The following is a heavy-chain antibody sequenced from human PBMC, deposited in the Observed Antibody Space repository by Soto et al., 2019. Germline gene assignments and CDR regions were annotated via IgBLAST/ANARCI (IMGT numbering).Heavy chain of an antibody. Sequence: ASVKVSCKASGYICTAYHIHCVLQAPVLCLEWMGWINPNSGDTEYAQNFQGRVTMTRDTSFNLVYMEMSGLMSDDTAVYYCARDARGTRGFDEMDIWGQGTTVTVSS. CDR1: GYICTAYH. CDR3: ARDARGTRGFDEMDI. CDR2: INPNSGDT. J-gene: IGHJ6*02. D-gene: IGHD3-9*01. V-gene: IGHV1-2*02.